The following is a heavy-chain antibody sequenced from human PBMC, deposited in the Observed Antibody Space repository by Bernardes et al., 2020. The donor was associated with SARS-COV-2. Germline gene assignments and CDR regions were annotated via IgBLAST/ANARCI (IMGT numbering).Heavy chain of an antibody. D-gene: IGHD2-15*01. CDR1: GFTISDYY. CDR2: ISGSSDYT. CDR3: ARPGRYCSGGGCYGGYYFYYMDV. Sequence: GWSLRLSCAASGFTISDYYMTWIRQAPGKGLEWVSHISGSSDYTNYADSVKGRFTISRDNAKNSLYLQMNSLRAEDTAVYYCARPGRYCSGGGCYGGYYFYYMDVWGKGTTVIVSS. J-gene: IGHJ6*03. V-gene: IGHV3-11*03.